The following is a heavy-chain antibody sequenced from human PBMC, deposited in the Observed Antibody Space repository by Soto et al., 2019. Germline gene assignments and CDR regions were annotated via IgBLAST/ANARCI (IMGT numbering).Heavy chain of an antibody. CDR2: ISYDGSNK. CDR3: ATDDTYYYDSSGYYYFDY. J-gene: IGHJ4*02. V-gene: IGHV3-30*03. Sequence: QVQLVESGGGVVQPGRSLRLSCAASGFTFSSYGMHWVRQAPGKGLEWVAVISYDGSNKYYADSVKGRFTISRDNSKNTLYLQMNSLRAEDTAVYYCATDDTYYYDSSGYYYFDYWGQGTLVTVSS. D-gene: IGHD3-22*01. CDR1: GFTFSSYG.